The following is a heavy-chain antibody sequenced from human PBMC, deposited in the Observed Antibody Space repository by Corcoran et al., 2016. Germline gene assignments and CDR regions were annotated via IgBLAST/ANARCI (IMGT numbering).Heavy chain of an antibody. J-gene: IGHJ4*02. Sequence: QVQLVESGGGVVQPGRSLRLSCAASGFTFSSYGMHWVRQAPGKGLEWVAVISYDGSNKYYADSVKGRFTISRDNSKNTLYLQMNSLRAEDTAVYYCGSYSSGYYQSFDYWGQGTLVTVSS. V-gene: IGHV3-30*03. CDR1: GFTFSSYG. D-gene: IGHD3-22*01. CDR3: GSYSSGYYQSFDY. CDR2: ISYDGSNK.